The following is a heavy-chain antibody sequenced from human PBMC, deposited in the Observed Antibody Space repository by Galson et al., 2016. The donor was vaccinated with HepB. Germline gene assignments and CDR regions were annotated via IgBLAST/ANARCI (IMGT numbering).Heavy chain of an antibody. D-gene: IGHD6-19*01. Sequence: SLRLSCAGSGFTFSSYAMHWVRQAPGKGLEWVAVISYDGTSKQYADSVQGRFTISRDNSKNTLYLQMNSLRGEDTAVYYCARVIAMTGNDCWGQGTLVTVSS. V-gene: IGHV3-30-3*01. CDR3: ARVIAMTGNDC. CDR1: GFTFSSYA. J-gene: IGHJ4*02. CDR2: ISYDGTSK.